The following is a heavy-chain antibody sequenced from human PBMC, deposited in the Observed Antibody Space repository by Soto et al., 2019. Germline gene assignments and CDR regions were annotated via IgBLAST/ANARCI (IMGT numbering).Heavy chain of an antibody. CDR3: ARSFKSEDFYAFDV. D-gene: IGHD2-15*01. CDR2: IIPMFGVG. V-gene: IGHV1-69*01. Sequence: QVQLVQSGAEVKKPGSSVKVSCKGSGGTFSSYAVNWVRQAPGQGLEWMGGIIPMFGVGNYAQNFQGRITMTADESTTTAYMEPSTRRSEDTAVYYCARSFKSEDFYAFDVWGQGTTVTVS. J-gene: IGHJ6*02. CDR1: GGTFSSYA.